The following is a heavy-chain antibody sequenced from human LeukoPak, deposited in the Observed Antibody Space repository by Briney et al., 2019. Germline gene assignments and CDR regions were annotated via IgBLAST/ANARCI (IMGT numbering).Heavy chain of an antibody. CDR2: IDYSGST. CDR1: GGSISSSSYY. CDR3: ARREYHYYRSQIVWFDP. V-gene: IGHV4-39*01. Sequence: SQTLSLTCTVAGGSISSSSYYWGWIRQPPGKGLEWIGSIDYSGSTYYNPSLKRRVTISVDTSKNQFSLKLSSVTAADTAVYYCARREYHYYRSQIVWFDPWGQGTLVTVSS. D-gene: IGHD6-13*01. J-gene: IGHJ5*02.